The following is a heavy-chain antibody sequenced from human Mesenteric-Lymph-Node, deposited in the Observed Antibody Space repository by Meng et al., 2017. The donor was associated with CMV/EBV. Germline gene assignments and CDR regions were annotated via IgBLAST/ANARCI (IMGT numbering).Heavy chain of an antibody. CDR3: TRDQMTIVVAAAVTWFDP. Sequence: ASVKVSCKASGGTFSSYAISWVRQAPGQRLEWMGWISGYNGNTKYAQKFQGRVTMTADTSTSTAYMELRSLRSDDTAIYYCTRDQMTIVVAAAVTWFDPWGQGTLVTVSS. CDR2: ISGYNGNT. J-gene: IGHJ5*02. CDR1: GGTFSSYA. V-gene: IGHV1-18*01. D-gene: IGHD2-2*01.